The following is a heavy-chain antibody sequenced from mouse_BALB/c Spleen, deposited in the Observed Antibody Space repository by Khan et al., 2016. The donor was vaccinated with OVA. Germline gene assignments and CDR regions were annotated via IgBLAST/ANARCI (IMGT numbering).Heavy chain of an antibody. Sequence: QVQLKQSGAELVNPGASVTLSCTASGYTLTSYWMHWVKQRPGQGLVWIGEINPSNGRTNYNEKFKSKATLTVDKSSSTAYMQLSSPTSEDSAVYYCARLLINFDCWGQGTTLTVSS. V-gene: IGHV1S81*02. CDR2: INPSNGRT. D-gene: IGHD2-1*01. J-gene: IGHJ2*01. CDR1: GYTLTSYW. CDR3: ARLLINFDC.